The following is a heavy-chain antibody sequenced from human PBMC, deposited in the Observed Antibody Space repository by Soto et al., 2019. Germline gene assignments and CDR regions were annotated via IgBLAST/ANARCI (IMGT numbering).Heavy chain of an antibody. Sequence: EASVKVSCKASGYSFTDYHIHWVRQAPGQGLEWLGRINPKSGGTSTAQKFQGWVTMTRDRSINTVYMELTRLRSDDTAVYFCARGHSTDCSNGVCSFFYNHEMDVWGQGTTVTVSS. CDR3: ARGHSTDCSNGVCSFFYNHEMDV. J-gene: IGHJ6*02. D-gene: IGHD2-8*01. CDR1: GYSFTDYH. V-gene: IGHV1-2*04. CDR2: INPKSGGT.